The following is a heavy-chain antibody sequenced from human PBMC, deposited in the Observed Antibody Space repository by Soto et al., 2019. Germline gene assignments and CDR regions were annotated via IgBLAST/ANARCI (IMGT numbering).Heavy chain of an antibody. CDR1: GYTFTSYY. CDR3: ARDLGGVYYYDSSGYDFDY. D-gene: IGHD3-22*01. Sequence: ASVKVSCKASGYTFTSYYMHWVRQAPGQGLEWMGIINPSGGSTSYAQKFQGRVTMTRDTSTSTVYMELSSLRSEDTAVYYCARDLGGVYYYDSSGYDFDYWGQGTLVTVSS. J-gene: IGHJ4*02. CDR2: INPSGGST. V-gene: IGHV1-46*03.